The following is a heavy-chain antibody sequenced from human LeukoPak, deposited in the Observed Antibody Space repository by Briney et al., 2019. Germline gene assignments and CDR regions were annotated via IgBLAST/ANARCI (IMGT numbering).Heavy chain of an antibody. CDR3: ARTNWIPLYWCDP. Sequence: GASMKVPCKASGYTFSDYYMHWVRQAPGQGLEWMGWINPNSGGTNYAQKFQGRVTMTRDTSISTAYMELSRLRSDDTAVYYCARTNWIPLYWCDPWGQGTLVTVSS. J-gene: IGHJ5*02. CDR2: INPNSGGT. D-gene: IGHD1-20*01. V-gene: IGHV1-2*02. CDR1: GYTFSDYY.